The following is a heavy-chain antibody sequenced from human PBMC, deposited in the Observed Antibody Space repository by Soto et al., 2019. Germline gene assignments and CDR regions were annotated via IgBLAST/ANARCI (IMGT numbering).Heavy chain of an antibody. CDR3: ARGYYYDSSGSDFDY. CDR1: GFTVSSNY. V-gene: IGHV3-53*01. J-gene: IGHJ4*02. Sequence: LRLSCAASGFTVSSNYMSWVRQAPGKGLEWVSVIYSVGSTYYADSVKGRFTISRDNSKNTLYLQMNSLRAEDTAVYYCARGYYYDSSGSDFDYWGQGTLVTVSS. D-gene: IGHD3-22*01. CDR2: IYSVGST.